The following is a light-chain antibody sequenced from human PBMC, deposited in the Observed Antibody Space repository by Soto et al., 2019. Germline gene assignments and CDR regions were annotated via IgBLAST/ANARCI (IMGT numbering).Light chain of an antibody. V-gene: IGKV3-20*01. J-gene: IGKJ3*01. CDR2: GAS. CDR3: QQYGSSPLT. Sequence: EIVLTQSPGTLSLSPGERATLSCRASQSVSSNYLSWFQQRPGQPPRLLIFGASSRATGIPDRFSGSGSGTDFTLTISRLEPEDFAVYYCQQYGSSPLTFGPGTKVDTK. CDR1: QSVSSNY.